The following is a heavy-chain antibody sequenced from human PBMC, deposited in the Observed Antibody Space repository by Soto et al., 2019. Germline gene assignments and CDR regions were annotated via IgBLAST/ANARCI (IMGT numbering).Heavy chain of an antibody. Sequence: QVQLVQSGAEVRQPASSVKVSCKTSGGTFSSYAISWVRQAPGQGLEWMGGIVPIVDTSTYAQKFQGRVTITADESTSTVYMELSSLRSDDTAVSYSVRVVAIPGYPDNWGQGLLVTVS. J-gene: IGHJ4*02. CDR3: VRVVAIPGYPDN. CDR1: GGTFSSYA. CDR2: IVPIVDTS. V-gene: IGHV1-69*12. D-gene: IGHD5-12*01.